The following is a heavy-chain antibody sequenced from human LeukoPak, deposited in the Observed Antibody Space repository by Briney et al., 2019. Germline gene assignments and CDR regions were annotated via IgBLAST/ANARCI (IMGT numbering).Heavy chain of an antibody. CDR2: IYSRGNT. D-gene: IGHD3-22*01. V-gene: IGHV4-59*08. Sequence: PGGSLRLSCAASGFTLSSYEVNWIRQPPGKGLEWIASIYSRGNTYYNPSLKSRVTISVDTSKNQFSLKLTSVTAADTAVFYCARHGQYYDSSGYYRFDQWGQGTLVTVSS. CDR1: GFTLSSYE. CDR3: ARHGQYYDSSGYYRFDQ. J-gene: IGHJ4*02.